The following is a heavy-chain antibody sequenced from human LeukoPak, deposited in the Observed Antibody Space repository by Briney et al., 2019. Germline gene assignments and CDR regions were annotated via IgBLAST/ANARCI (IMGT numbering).Heavy chain of an antibody. Sequence: ASVTVSCKASGYTFTSYDINWVRQATGQGLEWMGWMIPNSGNTGYAQKFQGRVTMARNTSISTAYMELSSLRSEDTAVYYCARGMAEDWFDPWGQGTLVTVSS. V-gene: IGHV1-8*01. CDR3: ARGMAEDWFDP. J-gene: IGHJ5*02. CDR2: MIPNSGNT. CDR1: GYTFTSYD. D-gene: IGHD5-24*01.